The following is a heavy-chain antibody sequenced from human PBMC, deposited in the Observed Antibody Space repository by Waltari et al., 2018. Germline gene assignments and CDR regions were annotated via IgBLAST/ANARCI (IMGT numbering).Heavy chain of an antibody. J-gene: IGHJ5*02. CDR3: ARSGYYDSSGYYWWFDP. CDR2: IYYSGST. V-gene: IGHV4-39*01. D-gene: IGHD3-22*01. Sequence: QLQLQESGPGLVKPSETLSLTCTVSGGSIRSSNYYWGWIRQPPGKGLEWIGSIYYSGSTYYTPSLKSRVTISVDTSKNQFYLKLNSVTAADTAVHYCARSGYYDSSGYYWWFDPWGQGTLVTVSS. CDR1: GGSIRSSNYY.